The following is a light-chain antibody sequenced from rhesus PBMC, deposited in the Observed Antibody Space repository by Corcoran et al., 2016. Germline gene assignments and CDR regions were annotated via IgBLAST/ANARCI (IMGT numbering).Light chain of an antibody. CDR3: QQHNSYPLT. V-gene: IGKV1-25*01. Sequence: DIQMTQSPSSLSASMGDRVTITCRASQGISSSLAWYQQKPGKAPKLLHYAASILQNGVPARFSGRGSGTDFTLSIGSLQPEDFATYYWQQHNSYPLTVGGGTKVELK. CDR2: AAS. J-gene: IGKJ4*01. CDR1: QGISSS.